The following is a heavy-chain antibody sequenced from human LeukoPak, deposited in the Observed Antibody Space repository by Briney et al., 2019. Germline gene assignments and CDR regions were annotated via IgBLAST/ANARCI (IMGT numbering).Heavy chain of an antibody. J-gene: IGHJ1*01. Sequence: ETLSLTCTVSNYSISSGYYWGWIRQPPGKGLEWVSSISSSSSYIYYADSVKGRFTISRDNAKNSLYLQMNSLRAEDTAVYYCARSSDSSSLQYFQHWGQGTLVTVSS. V-gene: IGHV3-21*04. CDR2: ISSSSSYI. CDR1: NYSISSGYY. D-gene: IGHD6-6*01. CDR3: ARSSDSSSLQYFQH.